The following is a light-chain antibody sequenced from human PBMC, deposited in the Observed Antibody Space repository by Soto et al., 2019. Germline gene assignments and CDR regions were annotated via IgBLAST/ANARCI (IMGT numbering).Light chain of an antibody. Sequence: DIQMTQSPSTLSASVGDRVTITCRASQSISSWLAWYQQKPGKAPNLLIYDASSLESGVPSRFSGSGSGTEFTLTISSLQPDDFATYYFQQYNSMLTFGGGTKVEIK. CDR3: QQYNSMLT. CDR2: DAS. V-gene: IGKV1-5*01. J-gene: IGKJ4*01. CDR1: QSISSW.